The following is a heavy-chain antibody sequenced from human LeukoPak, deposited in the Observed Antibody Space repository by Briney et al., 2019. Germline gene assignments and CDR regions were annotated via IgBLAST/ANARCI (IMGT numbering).Heavy chain of an antibody. CDR3: ARLSGSPHPPFDY. J-gene: IGHJ4*02. CDR1: GGSISNYY. D-gene: IGHD1-26*01. Sequence: PSETLSLTCTVSGGSISNYYWTWIRQPPGKGLEWIGYIYYSGSTYYNPSLKSRVTISVGTSKNQFSLKLTSVTAADTAVFYCARLSGSPHPPFDYWGQGTLVTVSS. V-gene: IGHV4-59*08. CDR2: IYYSGST.